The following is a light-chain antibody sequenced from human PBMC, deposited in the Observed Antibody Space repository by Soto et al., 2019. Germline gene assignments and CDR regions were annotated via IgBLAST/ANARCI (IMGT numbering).Light chain of an antibody. CDR1: QSLLHSDGYIY. Sequence: DIVMTQSPLSLPVTPGEPASISCRSSQSLLHSDGYIYLDWYLQRPGQSPQLLICLGSNRASGVPDRFSGSGSGTDFTLTISSLQPEDFATYYCQQSYSTSYTFGQGTKLEIK. V-gene: IGKV2-28*01. J-gene: IGKJ2*01. CDR3: QQSYSTSYT. CDR2: LGS.